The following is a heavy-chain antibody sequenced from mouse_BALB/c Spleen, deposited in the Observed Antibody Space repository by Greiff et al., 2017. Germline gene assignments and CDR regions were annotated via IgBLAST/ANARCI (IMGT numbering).Heavy chain of an antibody. CDR3: ARDEDYYGSSYVGFAY. Sequence: VQRVESGPGLVAPSQSLSITCTVSGFSLTSYGVHWVRQPPGKGLEWLGVIWAGGSTNYNSALMSRLSISKDNSKSQVFLKMNSLQTDDTAMYYCARDEDYYGSSYVGFAYWGQGTLVTVSA. CDR1: GFSLTSYG. D-gene: IGHD1-1*01. J-gene: IGHJ3*01. V-gene: IGHV2-9*02. CDR2: IWAGGST.